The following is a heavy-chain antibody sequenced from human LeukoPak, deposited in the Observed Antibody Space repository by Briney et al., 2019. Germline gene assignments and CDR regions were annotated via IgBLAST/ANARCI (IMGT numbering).Heavy chain of an antibody. CDR3: ARGPDGAFDI. CDR1: GGSISSYY. V-gene: IGHV4-59*01. D-gene: IGHD5-24*01. Sequence: SETLSLTCTVSGGSISSYYWSWIRQPPGKGLEWIGYIYYSGSTNYNPSLKSRVTISVDTSKNQFSLKLSSVTAADTAVYYCARGPDGAFDIWGQGTMVTVFS. J-gene: IGHJ3*02. CDR2: IYYSGST.